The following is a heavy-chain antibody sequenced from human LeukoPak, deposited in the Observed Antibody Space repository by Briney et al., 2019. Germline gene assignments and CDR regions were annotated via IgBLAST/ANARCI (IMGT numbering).Heavy chain of an antibody. CDR3: AKDGGGYNHYYYYYGMDV. V-gene: IGHV3-23*01. Sequence: PGGSLRLSCAASGFTFSSYAMSWVRQAPGKGLEWVSVISGSGGSTYYADSVKGRFTISRDNSKNTLYLQMNSLRAEDTAVYYCAKDGGGYNHYYYYYGMDVWGQGTTVTVSS. D-gene: IGHD5-24*01. CDR2: ISGSGGST. CDR1: GFTFSSYA. J-gene: IGHJ6*02.